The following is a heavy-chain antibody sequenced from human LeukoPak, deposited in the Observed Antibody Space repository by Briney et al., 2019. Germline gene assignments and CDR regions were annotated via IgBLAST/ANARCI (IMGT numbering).Heavy chain of an antibody. V-gene: IGHV3-23*01. J-gene: IGHJ4*02. CDR1: GFTFSSFA. Sequence: AGGSLRLSCVASGFTFSSFAMSWVRQAPGKGLKWVSFISGSGGSTLYADSVKGRFTISRDNSKNTLFLQMNSLRAEDSAAYFCAKGVTGIQDYLFEYWGQGTLVTVSS. D-gene: IGHD1-1*01. CDR3: AKGVTGIQDYLFEY. CDR2: ISGSGGST.